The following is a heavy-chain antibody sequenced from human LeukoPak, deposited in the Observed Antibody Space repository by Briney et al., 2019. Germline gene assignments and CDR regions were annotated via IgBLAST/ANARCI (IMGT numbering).Heavy chain of an antibody. CDR1: GGSISSHY. J-gene: IGHJ6*03. D-gene: IGHD3-3*01. Sequence: PSETLSFTCTVSGGSISSHYWSWIRQPPGKGLEWIGYIYYSGSTNYNPSLKSRVTISVDTSKNQFSLKLSSVTAADTAVYYCARESGDFWSGSEYYYYYYMDVWGKGTTVTVSS. CDR3: ARESGDFWSGSEYYYYYYMDV. CDR2: IYYSGST. V-gene: IGHV4-59*11.